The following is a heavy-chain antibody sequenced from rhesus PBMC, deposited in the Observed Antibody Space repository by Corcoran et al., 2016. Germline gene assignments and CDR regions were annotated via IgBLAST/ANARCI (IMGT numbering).Heavy chain of an antibody. D-gene: IGHD6-25*01. CDR2: FSDNGRAI. J-gene: IGHJ5-1*01. V-gene: IGHV3-136*01. CDR3: LIDRAAGKAMDIRFDV. Sequence: EVQLEESGGGLVQLGGSLRLSCVASVLRLCNYHVNWFRQAPGRWLEWVSVFSDNGRAILYADSVMGQFTISRYTAKNSLSLQIRSLRVEDTAIYYCLIDRAAGKAMDIRFDVWGPGVLVTVSS. CDR1: VLRLCNYH.